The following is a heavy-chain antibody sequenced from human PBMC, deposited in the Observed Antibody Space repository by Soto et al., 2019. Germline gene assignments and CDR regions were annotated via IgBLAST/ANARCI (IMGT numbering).Heavy chain of an antibody. D-gene: IGHD2-21*02. CDR3: ARQRTSVVTQAYFDD. J-gene: IGHJ4*02. Sequence: SETMSLTCTVSGGSINSRSYYWGWIRQSPGKGLEWIGSIYYSGSTYYNPSLKSRVAMSVDTSKNQFSLKLRSVSAADTAVYYCARQRTSVVTQAYFDDWGQGSLVTVSS. CDR2: IYYSGST. V-gene: IGHV4-39*01. CDR1: GGSINSRSYY.